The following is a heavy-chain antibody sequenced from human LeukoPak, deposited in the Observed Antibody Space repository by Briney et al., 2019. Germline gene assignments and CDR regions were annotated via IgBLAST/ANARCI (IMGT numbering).Heavy chain of an antibody. Sequence: GGSLRLSCAASGFTFSSYWMNWARQAPGKGLEWVASINHNGNVNYYVDSVKGRFTISRDNAKNSLYLQMSSLRAEDTAVYFCARGGGLDVWGQGTTVTVSS. V-gene: IGHV3-7*03. CDR1: GFTFSSYW. J-gene: IGHJ6*02. D-gene: IGHD3-16*01. CDR3: ARGGGLDV. CDR2: INHNGNVN.